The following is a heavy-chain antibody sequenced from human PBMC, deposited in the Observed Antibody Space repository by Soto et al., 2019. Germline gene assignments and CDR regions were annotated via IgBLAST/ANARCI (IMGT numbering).Heavy chain of an antibody. CDR1: GFTFTSYS. V-gene: IGHV3-23*01. J-gene: IGHJ4*02. CDR3: AKKVNSGPGSQYFDY. Sequence: PGGSLRLSCAASGFTFTSYSMSWVRQAPGKGLEWVSGFRTGGDGGTTYYADSVKGRFTISRDNSKNTLFLQMNSLRAEDTAIYYCAKKVNSGPGSQYFDYWGQGTLVTVYS. CDR2: FRTGGDGGTT. D-gene: IGHD3-10*01.